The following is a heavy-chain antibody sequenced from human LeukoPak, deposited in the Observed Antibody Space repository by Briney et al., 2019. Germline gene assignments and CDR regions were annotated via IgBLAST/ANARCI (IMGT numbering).Heavy chain of an antibody. CDR2: INPSGGST. Sequence: ASVKVSCKASGYTFTSYYMHWVRQAPGQGLELMGIINPSGGSTSYAQKFQGRVTMTRDTSTSTVYMELSSLRSEDTAVYYCAREEFAYYSFDYWGQGTLVTVSS. V-gene: IGHV1-46*01. J-gene: IGHJ4*02. CDR3: AREEFAYYSFDY. CDR1: GYTFTSYY. D-gene: IGHD2-21*01.